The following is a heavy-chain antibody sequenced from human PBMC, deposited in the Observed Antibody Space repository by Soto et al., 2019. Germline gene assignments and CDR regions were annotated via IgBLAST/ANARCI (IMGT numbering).Heavy chain of an antibody. CDR2: IYPADSDT. D-gene: IGHD3-22*01. CDR3: ARVKLSYYYDSDGYIDY. Sequence: GESLKISCKGSGYSFTTSWIAWVRQMPGKGLEWMGIIYPADSDTRYSPSFQGQVTFSADKSISTAYLQWSSLKASDTSMYYCARVKLSYYYDSDGYIDYWGQGTLVTVSS. CDR1: GYSFTTSW. V-gene: IGHV5-51*01. J-gene: IGHJ4*02.